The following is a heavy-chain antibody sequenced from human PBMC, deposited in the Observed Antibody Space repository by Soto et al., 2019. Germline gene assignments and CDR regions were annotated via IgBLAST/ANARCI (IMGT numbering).Heavy chain of an antibody. CDR1: GFTFSSYA. J-gene: IGHJ4*02. Sequence: EVQLLESGGGLVQPGGSLRLSCAASGFTFSSYAMSWVRQAPGKGLEWVSRINSDGSYINYADSVKGRFTVSRDNAKNTLYLQMNSLRAEDTAVYYCVTAWADYWGQGTLVTVSS. D-gene: IGHD1-26*01. V-gene: IGHV3-74*02. CDR2: INSDGSYI. CDR3: VTAWADY.